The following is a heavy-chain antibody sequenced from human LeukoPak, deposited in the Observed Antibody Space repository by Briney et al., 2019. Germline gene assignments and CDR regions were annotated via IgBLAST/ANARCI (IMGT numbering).Heavy chain of an antibody. Sequence: GGSLRLSCAASGFTVTSNYMTWVRQAPGKGLEWISVIHTNGNTFYAEPVKGRFSISRDNSKNTLFLQMNSLRAEDTAVYYCAAAVNVVGTMRFYFYYYMDVWGKATMVTVSS. J-gene: IGHJ6*03. V-gene: IGHV3-53*01. CDR1: GFTVTSNY. D-gene: IGHD5-12*01. CDR3: AAAVNVVGTMRFYFYYYMDV. CDR2: IHTNGNT.